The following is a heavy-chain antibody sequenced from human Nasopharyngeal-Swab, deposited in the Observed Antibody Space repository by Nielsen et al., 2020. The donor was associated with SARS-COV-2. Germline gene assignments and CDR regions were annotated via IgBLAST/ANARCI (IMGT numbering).Heavy chain of an antibody. J-gene: IGHJ6*02. Sequence: ASVKVSCKASGYSFTGYYMLWVRKAPGQGLEWMGWINPNSGCTNYAQKFQGRVTMTRDTSISTAYMELSRLRTDDTAVYYCARDPGAIFGVVIYYYYGMDVWGQGTTVTVSS. V-gene: IGHV1-2*02. CDR2: INPNSGCT. CDR3: ARDPGAIFGVVIYYYYGMDV. CDR1: GYSFTGYY. D-gene: IGHD3-3*01.